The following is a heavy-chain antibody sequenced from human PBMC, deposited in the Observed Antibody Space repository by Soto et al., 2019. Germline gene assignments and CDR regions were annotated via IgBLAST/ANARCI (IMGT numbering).Heavy chain of an antibody. D-gene: IGHD1-26*01. CDR1: GGPFSSYT. J-gene: IGHJ4*02. CDR2: FIPIFGTS. Sequence: QVQLVQSGAEVKKPGSSVKVSCKASGGPFSSYTFTWVRQAPGEGLEWVGGFIPIFGTSNYAQRFQGRVTITADESTRTVYMEVNHLTSEDTAFYYCAGTSRSGNFYRFFWGQGPLITVST. V-gene: IGHV1-69*01. CDR3: AGTSRSGNFYRFF.